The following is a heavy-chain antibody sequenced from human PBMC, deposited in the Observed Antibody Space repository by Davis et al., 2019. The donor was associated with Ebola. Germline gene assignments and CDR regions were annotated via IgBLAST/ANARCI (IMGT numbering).Heavy chain of an antibody. D-gene: IGHD3-10*01. V-gene: IGHV3-53*01. CDR3: ARVIGVYYYYGMDV. CDR1: GFIVSDKY. CDR2: IYRDGRT. Sequence: GESLKISCAASGFIVSDKYMSWVRQAPGKGLEWVSVIYRDGRTYYADSVKGRFTISRDNAKNSLYLQMNSLRAEDTAVYYCARVIGVYYYYGMDVWGQGTTVTVSS. J-gene: IGHJ6*02.